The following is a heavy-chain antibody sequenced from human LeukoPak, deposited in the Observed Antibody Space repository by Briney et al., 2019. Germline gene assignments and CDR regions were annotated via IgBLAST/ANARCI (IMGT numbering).Heavy chain of an antibody. J-gene: IGHJ4*02. CDR1: GYTLTELS. V-gene: IGHV1-24*01. CDR3: ATMRPAGYFDY. Sequence: ASVKVSCKVSGYTLTELSMHWVRQAPGKGLEWMGGFDPEDGETIYAQKFQGRVTMTEDTSTDTTYIELNSLRSEDTAEYYCATMRPAGYFDYWGQGTLVTVSS. CDR2: FDPEDGET. D-gene: IGHD6-19*01.